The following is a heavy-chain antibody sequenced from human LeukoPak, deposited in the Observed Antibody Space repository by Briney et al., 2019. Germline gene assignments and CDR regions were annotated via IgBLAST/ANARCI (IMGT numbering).Heavy chain of an antibody. CDR1: GFTFSSHG. J-gene: IGHJ4*02. D-gene: IGHD3-22*01. Sequence: PGGSLRLSCAASGFTFSSHGMNWVRQAPGKGLEWVSAISGSGGSTYYADSVKGRFTISRDNSKNTLDLQMNSLRAEDTAVYYCAKASAMIVVVSKHFDYWGQGTLVTVSS. CDR2: ISGSGGST. V-gene: IGHV3-23*01. CDR3: AKASAMIVVVSKHFDY.